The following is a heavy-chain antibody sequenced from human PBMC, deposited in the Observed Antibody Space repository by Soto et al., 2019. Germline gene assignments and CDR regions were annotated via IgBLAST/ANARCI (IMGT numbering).Heavy chain of an antibody. CDR2: IYYSGST. Sequence: PSETLSLTCTVSGGSVSSGGYYWSWIRQHPGKGLEWIGYIYYSGSTYYNPSLKSRVTISVDTSKNQFSLKLSSVTAADTAVYYCAXGGRDYVSVNWFDPWGQGTLVTVSS. V-gene: IGHV4-31*03. CDR1: GGSVSSGGYY. CDR3: AXGGRDYVSVNWFDP. D-gene: IGHD3-16*01. J-gene: IGHJ5*02.